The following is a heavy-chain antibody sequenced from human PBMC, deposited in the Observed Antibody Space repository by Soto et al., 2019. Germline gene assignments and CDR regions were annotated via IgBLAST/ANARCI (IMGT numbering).Heavy chain of an antibody. CDR1: GFTFNAYA. CDR3: ARVASDYINSVDH. J-gene: IGHJ4*02. Sequence: DVQLLESGGGLVQPGGSLRLSCAASGFTFNAYAMTWVRQAPGKGLEWVSAIGGSGGNRYYAGSVRGRFTISRDNSKEKVDLQMNSLRVEGTAVYYCARVASDYINSVDHWGQGILVSVSS. V-gene: IGHV3-23*01. CDR2: IGGSGGNR. D-gene: IGHD4-4*01.